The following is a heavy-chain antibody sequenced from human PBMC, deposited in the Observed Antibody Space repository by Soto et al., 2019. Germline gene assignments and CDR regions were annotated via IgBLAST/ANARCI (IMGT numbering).Heavy chain of an antibody. D-gene: IGHD1-26*01. CDR2: IYYSGST. CDR3: ARRYGGNLDY. Sequence: SETLSLTCTVSGGSISSYYWSWIRQPPGKGLEWIGYIYYSGSTNYNPSLKSRVTISVDTSKNQFSLKLSSVTAADTAEYYCARRYGGNLDYWGQGTLVTVSS. J-gene: IGHJ4*02. CDR1: GGSISSYY. V-gene: IGHV4-59*08.